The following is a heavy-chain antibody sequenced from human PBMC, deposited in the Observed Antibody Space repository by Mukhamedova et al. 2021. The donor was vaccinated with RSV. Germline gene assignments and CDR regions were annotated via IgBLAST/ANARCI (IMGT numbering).Heavy chain of an antibody. V-gene: IGHV3-23*01. D-gene: IGHD6-13*01. CDR2: ISGNGATT. J-gene: IGHJ4*02. CDR3: VENSQQQLALPPGY. Sequence: GLQWVSGISGNGATTYYADSVKGRFTISRDNSKSTLYLQMNSLRADDTAVYYCVENSQQQLALPPGYWGRGTLVTVSS.